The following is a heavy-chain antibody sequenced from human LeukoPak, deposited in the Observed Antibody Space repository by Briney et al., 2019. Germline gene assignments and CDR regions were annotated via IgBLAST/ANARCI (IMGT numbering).Heavy chain of an antibody. Sequence: GGSLRLSCAASGFTVSSNYISWVRQAPGKGLEWVSVIYSGGSTYYADSVKGRFTISRDNSKNTVYLQINSLRAEDTAVYYCARKRWLQGAFDNWGQGTLVTVSS. CDR2: IYSGGST. D-gene: IGHD5-12*01. CDR3: ARKRWLQGAFDN. CDR1: GFTVSSNY. V-gene: IGHV3-66*01. J-gene: IGHJ4*02.